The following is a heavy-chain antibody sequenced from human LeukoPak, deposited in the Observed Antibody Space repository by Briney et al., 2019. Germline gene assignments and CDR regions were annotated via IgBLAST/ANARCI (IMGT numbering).Heavy chain of an antibody. D-gene: IGHD1-26*01. CDR3: IGSGGWPGY. CDR1: GFTFSSYW. V-gene: IGHV3-74*01. CDR2: IASDGST. Sequence: PGGSLRLSCAASGFTFSSYWMHWARQAPGKGLVWVSRIASDGSTVYADSVKGRFTISRDNAKDTVYLQMNSLRVEDTAVYYCIGSGGWPGYWGQGTLVTVSS. J-gene: IGHJ4*02.